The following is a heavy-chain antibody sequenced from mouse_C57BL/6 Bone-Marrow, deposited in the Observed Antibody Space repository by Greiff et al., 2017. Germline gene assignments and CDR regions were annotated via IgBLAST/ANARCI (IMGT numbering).Heavy chain of an antibody. J-gene: IGHJ1*03. D-gene: IGHD1-1*01. CDR3: TAGVLRSYWYFDV. CDR1: GFTITDDY. CDR2: IDPENGDT. V-gene: IGHV14-4*01. Sequence: DVQLQESGAELVRPGASVKLSCTASGFTITDDYMHWVKQRPEQGLEWIGWIDPENGDTDYASKFQGKATLTADTSSNTAYLQLSSLTSEDTAGYYGTAGVLRSYWYFDVWGTGTTVTVAS.